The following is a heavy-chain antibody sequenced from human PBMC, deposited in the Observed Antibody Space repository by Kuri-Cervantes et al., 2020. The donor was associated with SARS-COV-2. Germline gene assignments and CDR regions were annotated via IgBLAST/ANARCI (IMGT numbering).Heavy chain of an antibody. D-gene: IGHD1-1*01. CDR2: IRYDGSNK. CDR1: GFTFSNAW. CDR3: AKVPISGTKYFQH. Sequence: GESLKISCAASGFTFSNAWMSWVRQAPGKGLEWVAFIRYDGSNKYYADSVKGRFTISRDNSKNTLYLQMNSLRAEDTAVYYCAKVPISGTKYFQHWGQGTLVTVSS. V-gene: IGHV3-30*02. J-gene: IGHJ1*01.